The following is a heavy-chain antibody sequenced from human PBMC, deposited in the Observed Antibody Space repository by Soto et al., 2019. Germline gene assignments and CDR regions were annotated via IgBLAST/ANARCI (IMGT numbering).Heavy chain of an antibody. Sequence: EVQLVETGGGLIQPGGSLRLSCAASGFTVSSNYMSWVRQAPGKWLEWVSVIYSGGSTYYADSVKGRLTISRDNSKNTLYLQMNSLRAEDTAVYYCAREEYSSSWYWFDPWGQGTLVTVSS. V-gene: IGHV3-53*02. CDR3: AREEYSSSWYWFDP. J-gene: IGHJ5*02. CDR1: GFTVSSNY. D-gene: IGHD6-13*01. CDR2: IYSGGST.